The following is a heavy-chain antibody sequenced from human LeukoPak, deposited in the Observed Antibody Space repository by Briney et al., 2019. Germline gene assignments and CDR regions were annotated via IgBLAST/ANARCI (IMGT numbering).Heavy chain of an antibody. D-gene: IGHD3-10*01. CDR1: GDIFSTYY. CDR3: ARNWEL. J-gene: IGHJ4*02. CDR2: INTDIGGT. Sequence: ASVKVSCKVSGDIFSTYYIQWVRQTPGAGLEWVGSINTDIGGTHSAPKFQGRVSMTTDKSISTAYLELTRLTSDDTAMYYCARNWELWGQGTLVTVSS. V-gene: IGHV1-2*02.